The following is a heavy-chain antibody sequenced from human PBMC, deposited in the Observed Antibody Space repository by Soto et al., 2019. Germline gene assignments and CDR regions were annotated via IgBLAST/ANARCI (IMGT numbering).Heavy chain of an antibody. CDR1: GFTFSSYG. Sequence: QVQLVESGGGVVQPGRSLRLSCAASGFTFSSYGMHWVRQAPGKGLEWVAIISYDGSNKYYADSVKGRFTISRDNSKNTLYLQMNSLRAEDTAVYYCAKGQWELLRPSSLDYWGQGTLVTVSS. CDR2: ISYDGSNK. CDR3: AKGQWELLRPSSLDY. V-gene: IGHV3-30*18. J-gene: IGHJ4*02. D-gene: IGHD1-26*01.